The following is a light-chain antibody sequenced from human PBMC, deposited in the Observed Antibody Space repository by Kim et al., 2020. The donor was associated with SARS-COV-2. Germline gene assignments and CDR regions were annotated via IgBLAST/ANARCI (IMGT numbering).Light chain of an antibody. Sequence: SVGDRVTITCRASQSLSSYLNWYQQKPGKAPKLLIYAASSLQSGVPSRFSGSGSGTDFTLTISSLQPEDFATYYCQQRYSTPPVTFGGGTKVDIK. CDR3: QQRYSTPPVT. J-gene: IGKJ4*01. V-gene: IGKV1-39*01. CDR1: QSLSSY. CDR2: AAS.